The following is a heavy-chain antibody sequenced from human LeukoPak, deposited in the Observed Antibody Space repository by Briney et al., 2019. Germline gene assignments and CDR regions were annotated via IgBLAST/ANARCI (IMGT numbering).Heavy chain of an antibody. D-gene: IGHD3-22*01. J-gene: IGHJ4*02. V-gene: IGHV4-59*05. CDR1: GGSISRYY. CDR2: IYYSGST. Sequence: SGTLSLTCTVSGGSISRYYWGWIRQPAGKGLEWIGRIYYSGSTYYNPSLKSRVTISVDTSKNQFSLKLSSVTAADTAVYYCARHHPVSRLLPKGGFDYWGQGTLVTVSS. CDR3: ARHHPVSRLLPKGGFDY.